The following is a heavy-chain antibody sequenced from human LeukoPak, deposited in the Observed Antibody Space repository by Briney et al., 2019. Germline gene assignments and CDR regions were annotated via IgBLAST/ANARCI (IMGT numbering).Heavy chain of an antibody. V-gene: IGHV4-34*01. D-gene: IGHD2-21*02. CDR1: GVSFDDYY. Sequence: PSETLSLTCAVSGVSFDDYYWSWVRQTPGKGLEWIGEINHSGYTNDSPSLKSRVTLSIDTSRKQFSLNLRSVTVADTGIYYCTRMTAGHDYWGQGTLVTDSS. J-gene: IGHJ4*02. CDR3: TRMTAGHDY. CDR2: INHSGYT.